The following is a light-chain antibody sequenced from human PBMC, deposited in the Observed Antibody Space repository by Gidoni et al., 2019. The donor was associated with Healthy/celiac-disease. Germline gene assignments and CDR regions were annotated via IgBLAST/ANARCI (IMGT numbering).Light chain of an antibody. CDR2: EGS. Sequence: GQSITISCTGTISDVGSYNLVSWYQQHPGKAPKLMIYEGSKRPSGVSNRFSGSKSGNTASLTISGLQAEDEADYYCCSYAGSSTFVFGGGTKLTVL. J-gene: IGLJ2*01. CDR1: ISDVGSYNL. CDR3: CSYAGSSTFV. V-gene: IGLV2-23*03.